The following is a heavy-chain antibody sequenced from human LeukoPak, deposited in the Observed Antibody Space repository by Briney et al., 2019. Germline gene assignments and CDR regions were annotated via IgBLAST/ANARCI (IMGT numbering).Heavy chain of an antibody. CDR2: IYYTGST. CDR3: ARHKDAAMVTTFDF. D-gene: IGHD5-18*01. V-gene: IGHV4-39*01. J-gene: IGHJ4*02. Sequence: SETLSLTCTVSGDSTISSRYYWGWIRQPPGKALEWIGSIYYTGSTYYNPSLKSRVTISGDTSKNQFSLRLSSVTAADTAVYSCARHKDAAMVTTFDFWGQGTLVTVSS. CDR1: GDSTISSRYY.